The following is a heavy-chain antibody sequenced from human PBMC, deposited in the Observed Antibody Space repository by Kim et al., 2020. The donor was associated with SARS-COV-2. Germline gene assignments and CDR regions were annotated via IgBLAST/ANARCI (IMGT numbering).Heavy chain of an antibody. CDR2: IYPGDSDT. CDR1: GYSFTSYW. V-gene: IGHV5-51*01. D-gene: IGHD3-3*01. J-gene: IGHJ5*02. Sequence: GASLKISCKGSGYSFTSYWIGWVRQMPGKGLEWMGIIYPGDSDTRYSPSFQGQVTISADKSISTAYLQWSSLKASDTAMYYCARQFHGITIFGVVKENWFDPWGQGTLVTVSS. CDR3: ARQFHGITIFGVVKENWFDP.